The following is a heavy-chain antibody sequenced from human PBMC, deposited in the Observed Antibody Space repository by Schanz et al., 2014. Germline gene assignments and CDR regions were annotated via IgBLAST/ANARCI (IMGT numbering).Heavy chain of an antibody. J-gene: IGHJ5*02. CDR2: INNDGIST. Sequence: EVQLVESGGGLVQPGGSLRLSCAASGFTFSSYWMHWVRQAPGKGLVWVSRINNDGISTTYADSVKGRFTISRDNAKNTLYLQMNSLRADDTAVYYCARLRGGGVIITTWGQGTLVTVSS. V-gene: IGHV3-74*02. D-gene: IGHD3-10*01. CDR3: ARLRGGGVIITT. CDR1: GFTFSSYW.